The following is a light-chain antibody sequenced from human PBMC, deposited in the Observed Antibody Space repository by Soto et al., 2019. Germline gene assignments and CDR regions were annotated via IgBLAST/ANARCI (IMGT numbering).Light chain of an antibody. V-gene: IGKV1-39*01. J-gene: IGKJ5*01. CDR3: QQSYSTPIT. CDR1: QSISSY. Sequence: MTESPSSLSASVGDRFAITCRASQSISSYLNWYQQKPGKAPKLLIYAASSLQSGVPSRFSGSGSGTDFTLTISSLQPEDFATYYCQQSYSTPITFGHGTRLEIK. CDR2: AAS.